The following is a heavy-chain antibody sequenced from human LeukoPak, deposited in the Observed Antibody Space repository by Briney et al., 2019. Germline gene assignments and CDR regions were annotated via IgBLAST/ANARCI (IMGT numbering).Heavy chain of an antibody. D-gene: IGHD2/OR15-2a*01. CDR2: INPNNGAT. J-gene: IGHJ5*02. V-gene: IGHV1-2*02. CDR1: GYTXTGYF. CDR3: AREGGVRAYFFDP. Sequence: ASVKVSCKASGYTXTGYFMHWVRQAPGQGLEWMGWINPNNGATNYVQKFQGRVTMTRDTSISTAYMELSSLRSDDTAVYYCAREGGVRAYFFDPWGQGTLVTVSS.